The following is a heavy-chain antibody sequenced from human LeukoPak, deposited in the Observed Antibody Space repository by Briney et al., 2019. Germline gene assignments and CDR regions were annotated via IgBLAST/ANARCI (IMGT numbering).Heavy chain of an antibody. CDR2: ISSSSSYI. J-gene: IGHJ4*02. CDR3: AKDLRIFLAAADGLDYFDY. Sequence: PGGSLRLSCAASGFTFSSYSMNWVRQAPGKGLEWVSSISSSSSYIYYADSVKGRFTISRDNAKNSLYLQMNSLRAEDTAVYYCAKDLRIFLAAADGLDYFDYWGQGTLVTVSS. V-gene: IGHV3-21*01. CDR1: GFTFSSYS. D-gene: IGHD6-13*01.